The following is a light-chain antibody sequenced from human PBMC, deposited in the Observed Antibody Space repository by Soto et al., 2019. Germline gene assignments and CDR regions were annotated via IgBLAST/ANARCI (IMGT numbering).Light chain of an antibody. V-gene: IGKV4-1*01. J-gene: IGKJ1*01. CDR1: QSVLYSSNNKNY. CDR2: WAS. CDR3: LQYSTTRT. Sequence: DIVMTQSPDSLAVSLGERATFNCKSSQSVLYSSNNKNYLAWYQQKPGQPPKLLIYWASTRESGVPDRFSGSGSGTDFTLTISSLQAEDVAVYYCLQYSTTRTFGQGTKVEIK.